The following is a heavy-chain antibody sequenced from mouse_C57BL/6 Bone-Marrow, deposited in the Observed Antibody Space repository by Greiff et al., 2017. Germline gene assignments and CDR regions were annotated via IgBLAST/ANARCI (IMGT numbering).Heavy chain of an antibody. Sequence: LQQSGAELARPGASVKLSCKASGYTFTSYGISWVKQSTGQGLEWIGEIYPRSGNTYYNEKFKGKATLTADTTSSTAYKELRSLTSEDAAVYFCARACAYWGQGTLGTVSA. CDR3: ARACAY. V-gene: IGHV1-81*01. J-gene: IGHJ3*01. CDR2: IYPRSGNT. CDR1: GYTFTSYG.